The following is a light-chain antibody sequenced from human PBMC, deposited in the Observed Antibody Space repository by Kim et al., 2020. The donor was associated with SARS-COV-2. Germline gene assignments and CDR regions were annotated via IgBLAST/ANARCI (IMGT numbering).Light chain of an antibody. V-gene: IGLV2-11*03. J-gene: IGLJ1*01. CDR3: CSFAGSAYV. CDR2: EVT. CDR1: SRDVGRYNS. Sequence: PRQSVITSCTGTSRDVGRYNSVSWYQQHPGKAPKFIIHEVTKRPSGVPARFSGSKSGNTASLTVSGLQPDDEADYYCCSFAGSAYVFGTGTQLTVL.